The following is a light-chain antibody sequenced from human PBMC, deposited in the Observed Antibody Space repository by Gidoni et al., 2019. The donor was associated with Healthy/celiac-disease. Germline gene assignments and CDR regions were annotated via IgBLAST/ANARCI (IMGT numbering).Light chain of an antibody. CDR3: QVWDSSSDHPQV. Sequence: SYVLTQPPSVSVAPGKTARITCAGNNIGSKSVHWYQQKPAQAPVLVIYYVSDGPSGIPERFSGSNSGNTATLTSSRVEAGDEADYYCQVWDSSSDHPQVFGGGTKLTVL. CDR1: NIGSKS. V-gene: IGLV3-21*04. CDR2: YVS. J-gene: IGLJ3*02.